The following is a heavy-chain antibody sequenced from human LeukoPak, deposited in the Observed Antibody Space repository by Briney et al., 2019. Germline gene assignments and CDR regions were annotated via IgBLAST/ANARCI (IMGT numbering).Heavy chain of an antibody. Sequence: PSQTLSLTCTVSGGSISSGSYYWSWIRQPAGKGLEWIGRIYTSGSTNYNPSLKSRVTISVDTSKNQFSLKLSSVTAADTAVYYCARGSVEHYYYYMDVWGKGTTVTVSS. D-gene: IGHD2-15*01. CDR1: GGSISSGSYY. CDR3: ARGSVEHYYYYMDV. V-gene: IGHV4-61*02. J-gene: IGHJ6*03. CDR2: IYTSGST.